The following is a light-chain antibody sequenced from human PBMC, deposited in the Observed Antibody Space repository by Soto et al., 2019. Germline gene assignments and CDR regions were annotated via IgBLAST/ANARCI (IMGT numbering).Light chain of an antibody. Sequence: DIPMTQSPSSLSASVGDRVTITCRASQSISSYLNWYQQKPGKAPKLLIYAASSLQCGVPSRFSGSGSGTDVTLTISSLQPEDFATYYCQQSYSTLPWTFGQGTKVEIK. CDR3: QQSYSTLPWT. J-gene: IGKJ1*01. V-gene: IGKV1-39*01. CDR2: AAS. CDR1: QSISSY.